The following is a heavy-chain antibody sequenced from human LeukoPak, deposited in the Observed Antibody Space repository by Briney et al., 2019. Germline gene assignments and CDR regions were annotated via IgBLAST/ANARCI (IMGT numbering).Heavy chain of an antibody. CDR1: GFTFTKCA. CDR3: ARDRIVGASFDY. V-gene: IGHV3-23*01. CDR2: ITATGDTA. Sequence: GGSLRLSCVASGFTFTKCAMSWIRQAPGKGLEWVAIITATGDTAYYADSVKGRFTISRDNSKNTLYLQMNSLRDEDTGFYYCARDRIVGASFDYWGQGSLITVSS. J-gene: IGHJ4*02. D-gene: IGHD1-26*01.